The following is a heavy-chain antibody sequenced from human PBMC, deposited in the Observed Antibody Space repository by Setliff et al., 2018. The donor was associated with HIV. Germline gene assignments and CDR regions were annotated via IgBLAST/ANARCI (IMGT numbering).Heavy chain of an antibody. CDR3: ARGASNDYGDYKYPEDY. Sequence: SETLSLTCTVSGGSISCYYWSWIRQPAGKGLEWIGRFYTSGSTNYNPSLKSRVTMSVDTSKSQFSLKGRYGTAADTAIYYCARGASNDYGDYKYPEDYWGQGTLVTVSS. CDR2: FYTSGST. J-gene: IGHJ4*02. D-gene: IGHD4-17*01. V-gene: IGHV4-4*07. CDR1: GGSISCYY.